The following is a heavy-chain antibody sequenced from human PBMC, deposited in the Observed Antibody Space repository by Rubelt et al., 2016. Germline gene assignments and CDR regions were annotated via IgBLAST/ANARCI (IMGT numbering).Heavy chain of an antibody. J-gene: IGHJ4*02. V-gene: IGHV1-8*01. D-gene: IGHD2-15*01. CDR2: MRPIGGYI. CDR3: ARGIDAGVDY. Sequence: QVQLVQSGAEVKKPGASVKVSCKASGYTFTSYDINWVRQATGQGLEWMGWMRPIGGYIGYAQKFQGRVTMTRNTSISTAYMELSGLRPEDTAVYYCARGIDAGVDYWGQGTVLTVSS. CDR1: GYTFTSYD.